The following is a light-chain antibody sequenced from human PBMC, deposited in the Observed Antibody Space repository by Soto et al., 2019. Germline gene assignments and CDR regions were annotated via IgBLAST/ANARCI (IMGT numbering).Light chain of an antibody. CDR3: CSYTSLSTVV. CDR2: AVS. CDR1: SSDVGGYNH. Sequence: QSALTQPASVSGSPGQSITISCTGTSSDVGGYNHVSWYQHSPGKAPKLILFAVSARHSGVSHRFSCSKSGNTASLTISGLQADDEADYYCCSYTSLSTVVFGGGTKLTVL. V-gene: IGLV2-14*01. J-gene: IGLJ2*01.